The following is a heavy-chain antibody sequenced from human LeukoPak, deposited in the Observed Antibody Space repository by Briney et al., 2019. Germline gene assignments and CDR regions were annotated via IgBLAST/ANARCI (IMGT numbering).Heavy chain of an antibody. J-gene: IGHJ6*02. CDR3: AKDIGPPMYYDFWSGYYAYYYGMDV. V-gene: IGHV3-23*01. D-gene: IGHD3-3*01. Sequence: GGSLRLSCAASGFTFSNYAMSWVRQAPGKGLEWVSAISGSGGSTHYADSVKGRFTISRDNSKNTLYLQMNSLRAEDTAVYYCAKDIGPPMYYDFWSGYYAYYYGMDVWGQGTTVTVSS. CDR2: ISGSGGST. CDR1: GFTFSNYA.